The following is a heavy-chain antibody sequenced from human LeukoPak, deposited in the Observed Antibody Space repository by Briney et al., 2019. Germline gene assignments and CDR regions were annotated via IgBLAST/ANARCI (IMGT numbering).Heavy chain of an antibody. D-gene: IGHD6-19*01. J-gene: IGHJ6*03. CDR3: ARDRKAVAGMDV. Sequence: SQTLSLTCTVSGGSISSGDYYWSWIRQPPGKGLEWIGYIYYSGSTYYNPSLKSRVTISVDTSNNQFSLKLSSVTAADTAVYYCARDRKAVAGMDVWGKGTTVTVSS. V-gene: IGHV4-30-4*08. CDR2: IYYSGST. CDR1: GGSISSGDYY.